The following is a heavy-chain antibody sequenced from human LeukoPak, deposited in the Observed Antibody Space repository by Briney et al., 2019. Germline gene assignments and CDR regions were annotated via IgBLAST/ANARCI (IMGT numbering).Heavy chain of an antibody. V-gene: IGHV4-38-2*02. CDR3: TRETIRFCSDTDCLQEDF. Sequence: KPSETLSLTCDVSGYSISRGYYWGWVRQSPGKGLEWIANIHHSGRTYYNPYLKSRVTISVDMSKNQISLKLTSVTAADTAVYHCTRETIRFCSDTDCLQEDFWGQGALVTVSS. CDR1: GYSISRGYY. J-gene: IGHJ4*02. CDR2: IHHSGRT. D-gene: IGHD2-15*01.